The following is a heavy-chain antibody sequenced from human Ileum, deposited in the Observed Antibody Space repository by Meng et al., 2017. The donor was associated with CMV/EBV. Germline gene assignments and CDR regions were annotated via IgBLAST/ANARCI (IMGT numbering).Heavy chain of an antibody. CDR1: TNP. J-gene: IGHJ6*02. Sequence: TNPISWVRPAPGKGLTWVAGIHGGDKTYYADSVKGRFTISRDDSKSTLYLQMNSLRGEDTAVYFCARDLSRFDFSSGYYYPSGRDVWGQGTTVTVSS. D-gene: IGHD3-3*01. V-gene: IGHV3-53*01. CDR2: IHGGDKT. CDR3: ARDLSRFDFSSGYYYPSGRDV.